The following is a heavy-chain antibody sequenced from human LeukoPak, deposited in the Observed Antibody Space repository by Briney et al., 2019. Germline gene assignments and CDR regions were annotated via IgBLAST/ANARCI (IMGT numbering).Heavy chain of an antibody. CDR1: GYSISSGYY. Sequence: SETLSLTCTVSGYSISSGYYWGWIRQPPGKGLEWIGSIYHSGSTYYNPSLKSRVTISVDTSKNQFSLKLSSVTAADTAVYYCARDRGYCSGGSCYSGGAFDIWGQGTMVTVSS. V-gene: IGHV4-38-2*02. CDR3: ARDRGYCSGGSCYSGGAFDI. D-gene: IGHD2-15*01. J-gene: IGHJ3*02. CDR2: IYHSGST.